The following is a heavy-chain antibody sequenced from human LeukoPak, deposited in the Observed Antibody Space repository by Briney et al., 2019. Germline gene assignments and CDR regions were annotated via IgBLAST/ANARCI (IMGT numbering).Heavy chain of an antibody. CDR3: ATIKRGNIFGYFDF. D-gene: IGHD5-18*01. J-gene: IGHJ4*02. V-gene: IGHV4-4*09. CDR1: GGSFCGYY. Sequence: SETLSLTCAVYGGSFCGYYWSWIRQPPGKGLEWIGYMLDTVTTKDNPSLKSRFTLSADTSKNQFSLRLTSVTAADTAVYYCATIKRGNIFGYFDFWGQGTPVTVSS. CDR2: MLDTVTT.